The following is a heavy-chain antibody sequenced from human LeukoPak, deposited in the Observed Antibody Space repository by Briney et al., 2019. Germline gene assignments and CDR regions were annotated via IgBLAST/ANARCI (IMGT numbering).Heavy chain of an antibody. V-gene: IGHV4-39*01. D-gene: IGHD2-2*01. CDR1: GGSISSSSYY. CDR3: ASHGGRWRYQLPTHQSMSPLEWAFDI. Sequence: SETLSLTCTVSGGSISSSSYYWGWIRQPPGKGLEWIGSIYYSGSTYYNPSLKSRVTISVDTSKNQFSLKLSSVTAADTAVYYCASHGGRWRYQLPTHQSMSPLEWAFDIWGQGTMVTVSS. CDR2: IYYSGST. J-gene: IGHJ3*02.